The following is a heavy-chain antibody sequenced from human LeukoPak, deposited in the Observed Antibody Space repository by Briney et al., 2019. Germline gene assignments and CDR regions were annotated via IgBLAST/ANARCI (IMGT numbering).Heavy chain of an antibody. CDR2: ISGSGGST. CDR3: AKAPMVRSQYYGMDV. CDR1: GFTFSSYA. V-gene: IGHV3-23*01. J-gene: IGHJ6*02. D-gene: IGHD3-10*01. Sequence: GGSLRLSCAASGFTFSSYAMSWVRQAPGKGLEWVSAISGSGGSTYYADSVKGRFTISRDNSKNTLYLQMNSLRAEDTAVYYCAKAPMVRSQYYGMDVWGQGTTVTVSS.